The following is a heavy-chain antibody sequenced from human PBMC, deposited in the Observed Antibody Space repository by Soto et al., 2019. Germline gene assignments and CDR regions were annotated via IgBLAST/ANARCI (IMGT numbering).Heavy chain of an antibody. CDR2: INHSGST. J-gene: IGHJ6*03. CDR1: GGSFSGYY. D-gene: IGHD6-19*01. V-gene: IGHV4-34*01. Sequence: SETLSLTCAVYGGSFSGYYWSWIRQPPGKGLEWIGEINHSGSTNYNPSLKSRVTISVDTSKNQFSLKLSSVTAADTAVYYCARGKGQRALRSGWYTPMEVWGKGTTVTVSS. CDR3: ARGKGQRALRSGWYTPMEV.